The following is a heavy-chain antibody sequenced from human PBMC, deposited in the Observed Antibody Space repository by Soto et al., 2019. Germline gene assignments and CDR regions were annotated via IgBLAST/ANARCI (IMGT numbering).Heavy chain of an antibody. CDR2: IYHSGST. CDR3: ARRYNSPVDTGNYFDY. V-gene: IGHV4-4*02. Sequence: QVQLQESGPGLVKPSGTLSLTCAVSGGSISSSNWWSWVRQPPGKGLEWIGEIYHSGSTNYNPSLTSRVTISVDKSKNQFSLKLSSVTAADTAVYYCARRYNSPVDTGNYFDYWGQGTLVTVSS. CDR1: GGSISSSNW. J-gene: IGHJ4*02. D-gene: IGHD1-20*01.